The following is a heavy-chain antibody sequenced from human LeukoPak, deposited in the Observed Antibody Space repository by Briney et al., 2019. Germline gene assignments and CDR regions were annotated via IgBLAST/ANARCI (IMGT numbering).Heavy chain of an antibody. V-gene: IGHV3-23*01. D-gene: IGHD6-19*01. J-gene: IGHJ4*02. CDR3: AKAVAGTRYYFDY. Sequence: GGSLRLSCAASGSTFSSYAMSWVRQAPGKGLEWVSAISGSGGSTYYADSVKGRFTISRDNSKNTLYLQMNSLRAEDTAVYYCAKAVAGTRYYFDYWGQGTLVTVSS. CDR2: ISGSGGST. CDR1: GSTFSSYA.